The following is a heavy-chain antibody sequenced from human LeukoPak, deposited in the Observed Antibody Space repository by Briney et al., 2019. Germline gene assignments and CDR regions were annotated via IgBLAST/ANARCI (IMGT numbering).Heavy chain of an antibody. CDR3: ARGVARHWYFDL. D-gene: IGHD2-15*01. J-gene: IGHJ2*01. Sequence: SETLSLTCTVSGGSISSYYWSWIRQPPGKELEWIGEINHSGSTNYNPSLKSRVTISVDTSKNQFSLKLSSVTAADSAVYYCARGVARHWYFDLWGRGTLVTVSS. V-gene: IGHV4-34*01. CDR2: INHSGST. CDR1: GGSISSYY.